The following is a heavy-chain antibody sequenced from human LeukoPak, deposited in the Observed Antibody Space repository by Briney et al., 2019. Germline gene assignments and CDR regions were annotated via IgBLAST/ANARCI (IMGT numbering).Heavy chain of an antibody. CDR1: GFTVSSNY. J-gene: IGHJ3*02. Sequence: GGSLRLSCAASGFTVSSNYMSWVRQAPGKGLEWVSVIYSGGSTYYADSVKGRFTISRDNSKNTLYLQMNSPRAEDTAVYYCCLYDSSGYNSAFDIWGQGTMVTVSS. CDR3: CLYDSSGYNSAFDI. CDR2: IYSGGST. D-gene: IGHD3-22*01. V-gene: IGHV3-66*01.